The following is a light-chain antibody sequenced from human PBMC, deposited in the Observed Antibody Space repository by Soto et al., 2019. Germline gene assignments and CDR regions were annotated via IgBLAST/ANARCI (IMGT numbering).Light chain of an antibody. CDR2: GAS. Sequence: IRLLQSPGTLSLTPGESAPLSCGASQSVTSNYLAWYQQKPGQAPRLLIYGASSRATGIPDRFSGSGSGTDFTLTISRLEPEDFAVYYCQQYGSSPPWTFGQGTKVDI. V-gene: IGKV3-20*01. J-gene: IGKJ1*01. CDR3: QQYGSSPPWT. CDR1: QSVTSNY.